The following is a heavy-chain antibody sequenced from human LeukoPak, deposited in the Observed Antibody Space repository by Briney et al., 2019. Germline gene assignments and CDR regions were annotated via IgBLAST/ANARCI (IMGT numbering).Heavy chain of an antibody. Sequence: GGSLRLSCAASGFTFSSYEMNWVRQAPGKGLEWVSYISSRATAIYYADSVKGRSTISRDNSKNTLYLQMNSLRAEDTAVYYCAKDMSKRVVVPAATLDYWGQGTLVTVSS. CDR1: GFTFSSYE. D-gene: IGHD2-2*01. V-gene: IGHV3-48*03. J-gene: IGHJ4*02. CDR2: ISSRATAI. CDR3: AKDMSKRVVVPAATLDY.